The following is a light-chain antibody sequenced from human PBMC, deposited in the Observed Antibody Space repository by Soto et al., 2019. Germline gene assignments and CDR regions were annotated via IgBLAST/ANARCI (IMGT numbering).Light chain of an antibody. CDR1: NIGSKS. CDR3: QVWDSSSDHRV. CDR2: HDS. Sequence: SYELTQPPSVSVAPGKTARITCGGNNIGSKSVHWYQQMPGQAPVLVISHDSDRPSGIPERFSGSNSGNTATLTISRVEAGDEAGYYCQVWDSSSDHRVFGGGTKLTVL. V-gene: IGLV3-21*04. J-gene: IGLJ2*01.